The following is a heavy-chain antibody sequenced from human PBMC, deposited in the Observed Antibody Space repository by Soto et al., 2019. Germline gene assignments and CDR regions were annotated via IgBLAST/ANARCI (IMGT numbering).Heavy chain of an antibody. V-gene: IGHV4-39*01. Sequence: QLQLQESGPGLVKPSETLSLTCAVSGLSINSNYFWGWIRQTPGRGLEWIGSIYFGGNTYYTPSLTSGFTSPAALPKTNFSLRLDSVTAATPAFFYCSTAIFSGGGSGDTGGQETLSPSPQ. CDR3: STAIFSGGGSGDT. CDR2: IYFGGNT. D-gene: IGHD6-19*01. CDR1: GLSINSNYF. J-gene: IGHJ5*02.